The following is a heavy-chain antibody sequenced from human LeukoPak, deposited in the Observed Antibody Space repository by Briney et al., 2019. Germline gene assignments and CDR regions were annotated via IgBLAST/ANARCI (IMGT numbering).Heavy chain of an antibody. D-gene: IGHD6-19*01. V-gene: IGHV3-23*01. Sequence: GGSLRLPCAVSGLTFSTYSMTWVRQGPGKGLEWVSSIYNSGAKIFYADSVKGRFTISRDNSKNMLYLQMNSLRVENTAVYYCAKDVAPDSGWDLDYWGQGTLVTVSS. CDR1: GLTFSTYS. CDR2: IYNSGAKI. J-gene: IGHJ4*02. CDR3: AKDVAPDSGWDLDY.